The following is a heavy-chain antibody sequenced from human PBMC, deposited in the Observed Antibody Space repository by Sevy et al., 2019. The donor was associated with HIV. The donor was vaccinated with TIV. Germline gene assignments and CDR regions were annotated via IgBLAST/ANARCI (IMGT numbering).Heavy chain of an antibody. V-gene: IGHV4-34*01. D-gene: IGHD2-2*01. Sequence: SETLSLTCVVHGGSFSGYYWNWIRQPPGKGLEWIGEINHSGSTNYNPSLKSRVTISVDTSKKQFPLKLSSVTAADTAVYYCARAPPIVVVPGAPSWFDPWGQGTLVTVSS. J-gene: IGHJ5*02. CDR1: GGSFSGYY. CDR2: INHSGST. CDR3: ARAPPIVVVPGAPSWFDP.